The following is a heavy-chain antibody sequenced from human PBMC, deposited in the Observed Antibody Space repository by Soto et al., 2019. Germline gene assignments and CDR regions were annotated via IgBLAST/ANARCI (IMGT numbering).Heavy chain of an antibody. V-gene: IGHV6-1*01. D-gene: IGHD6-6*01. Sequence: QVQLQQSGPGLVKPSQSLSLTCAISGDSVSSNDAVWNWIRQSPSRGLEWLGRTYYRSIWQTEXAXSXKXGMTINPDASKTQFSLQLNSVTPEDTAMYYCARLVGNSWLDHWGQGTLVTVSA. J-gene: IGHJ5*02. CDR1: GDSVSSNDAV. CDR3: ARLVGNSWLDH. CDR2: TYYRSIWQT.